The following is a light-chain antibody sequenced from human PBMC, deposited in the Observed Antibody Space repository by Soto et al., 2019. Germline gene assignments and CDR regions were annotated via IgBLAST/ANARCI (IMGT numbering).Light chain of an antibody. J-gene: IGKJ1*01. CDR3: QQYYSYPRT. CDR1: QGISTF. V-gene: IGKV1-8*01. CDR2: AAS. Sequence: AIRMTQSPSSLSASPGDRVTVTCRASQGISTFLAWYQQQQGKAPKFLMHAASTLYSGVPSRFSGSGSGTNFTLTISGLHSEDFATYYCQQYYSYPRTFGQGTKVE.